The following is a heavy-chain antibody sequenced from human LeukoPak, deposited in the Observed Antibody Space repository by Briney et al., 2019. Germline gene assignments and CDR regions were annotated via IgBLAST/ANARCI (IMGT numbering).Heavy chain of an antibody. V-gene: IGHV3-33*01. CDR3: ATAGTGESSSWISTFDY. D-gene: IGHD6-13*01. CDR1: GFTFSSYG. J-gene: IGHJ4*02. Sequence: GGSLRLSCAASGFTFSSYGMHWVRQAPGKGLEWVAVIWYDGSNKYYADSVKGRFTVSRDDSKNTLYLQMNSLRAEDTAVYYCATAGTGESSSWISTFDYWGQGTLVTVSS. CDR2: IWYDGSNK.